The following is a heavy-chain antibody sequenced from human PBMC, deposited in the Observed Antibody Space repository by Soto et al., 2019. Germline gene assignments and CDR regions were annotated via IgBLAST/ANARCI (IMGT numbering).Heavy chain of an antibody. J-gene: IGHJ5*02. Sequence: SVKVSCKASGGTFSSYAISWVRQAPGQGLEWMGGIIPIFGTANYAQKFQGRVTITADESTSTAYMELSSLRSEDTAVYYCARGRYSGSYFYWFDPWGQGTLVTVSS. V-gene: IGHV1-69*13. CDR1: GGTFSSYA. CDR3: ARGRYSGSYFYWFDP. CDR2: IIPIFGTA. D-gene: IGHD1-26*01.